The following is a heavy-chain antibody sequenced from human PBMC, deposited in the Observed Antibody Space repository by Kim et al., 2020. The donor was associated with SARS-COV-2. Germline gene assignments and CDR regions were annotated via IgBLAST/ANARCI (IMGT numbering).Heavy chain of an antibody. D-gene: IGHD3-3*01. Sequence: SETLSLTCAVYGGSFSAYSWIWIRQAPGKGLEWIGEVNHSGITKYNPSLKSRVTISVDTSKNQFSLKLPSVTAADTAVFYCARGRAGVVPGPVLGLGPYYYYYAMDVWGRGTTVAVS. CDR1: GGSFSAYS. J-gene: IGHJ6*02. CDR2: VNHSGIT. CDR3: ARGRAGVVPGPVLGLGPYYYYYAMDV. V-gene: IGHV4-34*01.